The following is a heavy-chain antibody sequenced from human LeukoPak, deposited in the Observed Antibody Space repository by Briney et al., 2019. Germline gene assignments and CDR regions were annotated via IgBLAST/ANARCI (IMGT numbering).Heavy chain of an antibody. V-gene: IGHV1-8*03. D-gene: IGHD4/OR15-4a*01. CDR1: GYTFTSYD. CDR3: ARGWVPPGDY. J-gene: IGHJ4*02. Sequence: ASVKVSCKASGYTFTSYDINWVRQATGQGLERMGWMNSNSGNTGYAQKFQGRVTITRNTSISTAYMELSSLRSEDTAVYYCARGWVPPGDYWGQGTLVTVSS. CDR2: MNSNSGNT.